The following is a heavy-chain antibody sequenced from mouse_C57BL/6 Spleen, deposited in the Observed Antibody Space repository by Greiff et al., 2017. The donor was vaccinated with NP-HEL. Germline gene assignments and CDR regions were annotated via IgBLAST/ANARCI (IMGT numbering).Heavy chain of an antibody. Sequence: VKVVESGAELVKPGASVKISCKASGYTFTDYYINWVKQRPGQGLEWIGKIGPGSGSTYYNEKFKGKATLTADKSSSTAYMQLSSLTSEDSAVYFCAILGDDYVAYYAMDYWGQGTSVTVSS. J-gene: IGHJ4*01. D-gene: IGHD2-4*01. CDR2: IGPGSGST. CDR3: AILGDDYVAYYAMDY. V-gene: IGHV1-77*01. CDR1: GYTFTDYY.